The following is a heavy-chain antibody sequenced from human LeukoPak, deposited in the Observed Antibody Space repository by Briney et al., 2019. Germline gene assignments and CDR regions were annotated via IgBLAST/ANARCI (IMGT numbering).Heavy chain of an antibody. J-gene: IGHJ3*02. CDR1: DGSISSYY. Sequence: SETLSLTCTVSDGSISSYYWSWIRQPPGKGLEWIGYIYYSGSTNYNPSLKSRVTISVDTSKNQFSLKLSSVTAADTAVYYCARKTSYYDSSGYPNAFDIWGQGTMVTVSS. CDR2: IYYSGST. CDR3: ARKTSYYDSSGYPNAFDI. V-gene: IGHV4-59*01. D-gene: IGHD3-22*01.